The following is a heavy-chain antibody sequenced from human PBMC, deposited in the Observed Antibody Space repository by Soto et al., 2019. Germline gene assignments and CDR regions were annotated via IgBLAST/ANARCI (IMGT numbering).Heavy chain of an antibody. J-gene: IGHJ6*02. CDR3: ARGTQRITIFGVVSIPDYYYYYGMDV. Sequence: GGSLRLSCAASGFTFSSYSMNWVRQAPGKGLEWVSSISSSSSYIYYADSVKGRFTISRDNAKNSLYLQMNSLRAEDTAVYYCARGTQRITIFGVVSIPDYYYYYGMDVWGQGTTVTVSS. D-gene: IGHD3-3*01. V-gene: IGHV3-21*01. CDR1: GFTFSSYS. CDR2: ISSSSSYI.